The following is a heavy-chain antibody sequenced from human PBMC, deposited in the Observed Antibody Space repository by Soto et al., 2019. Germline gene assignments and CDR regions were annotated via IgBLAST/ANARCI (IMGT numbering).Heavy chain of an antibody. Sequence: SVKVSCKASGGSFSSYAISWVRQAPGQGLEWMGGIIPIFGTANYAQKFQGRVTITADESTSTAYMELSSLRSEDTAVYYCARRLRSSSSSYYYGMDVWGQGTTVTVSS. CDR2: IIPIFGTA. CDR3: ARRLRSSSSSYYYGMDV. D-gene: IGHD6-6*01. V-gene: IGHV1-69*13. J-gene: IGHJ6*02. CDR1: GGSFSSYA.